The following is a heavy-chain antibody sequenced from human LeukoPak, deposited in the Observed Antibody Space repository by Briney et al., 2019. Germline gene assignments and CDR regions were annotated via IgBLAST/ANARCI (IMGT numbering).Heavy chain of an antibody. CDR3: AREQSLWTAVAGGGMDV. CDR2: IYYSGST. V-gene: IGHV4-59*01. CDR1: GGSISSYY. J-gene: IGHJ6*02. Sequence: SETLSLTCTVSGGSISSYYWSWIRQPPGKGLEWIGYIYYSGSTNYNPSLKSRVTISVDTSKNQFSLKLSSVTAADTAVYYCAREQSLWTAVAGGGMDVWGQGTTVTVS. D-gene: IGHD6-19*01.